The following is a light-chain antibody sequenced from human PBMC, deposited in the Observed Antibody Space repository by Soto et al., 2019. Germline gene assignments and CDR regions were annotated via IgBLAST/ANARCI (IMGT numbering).Light chain of an antibody. V-gene: IGKV1-39*01. J-gene: IGKJ5*01. CDR3: QQSYSTPLIT. CDR1: PSISSY. Sequence: DLPITPSPSSLFASVGDRVTINCRASPSISSYLNWYQQKPGKAPKLLIYAASSLQSGVPSRFSGSGSGTDFTLTISSLQPEDFATYYCQQSYSTPLITFGQGTRLEIK. CDR2: AAS.